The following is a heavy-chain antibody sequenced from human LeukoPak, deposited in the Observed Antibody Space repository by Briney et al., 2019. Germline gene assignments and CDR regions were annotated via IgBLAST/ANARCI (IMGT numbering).Heavy chain of an antibody. Sequence: GGSLRLSCAVSGFTFSDHHMDWVRQAPGKGLEWVGRIRSKIDGGATDYAAPVKGRFTISRDDSKNTLYLQINSLKIEDTAMYYCYTSITDYWGQGTLVTVSS. J-gene: IGHJ4*02. CDR3: YTSITDY. D-gene: IGHD2-21*01. V-gene: IGHV3-15*07. CDR2: IRSKIDGGAT. CDR1: GFTFSDHH.